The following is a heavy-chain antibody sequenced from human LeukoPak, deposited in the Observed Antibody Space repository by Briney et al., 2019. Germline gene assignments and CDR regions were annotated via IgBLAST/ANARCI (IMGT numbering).Heavy chain of an antibody. CDR1: GCTFSSYS. J-gene: IGHJ3*02. Sequence: GGSLRLSCAASGCTFSSYSMNWVRQAPGKGLAGVSSISSSSTYIYYADSVKGRFTISRDNAKNSLHLQMNSLRAEDTAVYYCARNRYGSSLDAFDIWGQGTVVTVSS. CDR3: ARNRYGSSLDAFDI. D-gene: IGHD6-13*01. V-gene: IGHV3-21*01. CDR2: ISSSSTYI.